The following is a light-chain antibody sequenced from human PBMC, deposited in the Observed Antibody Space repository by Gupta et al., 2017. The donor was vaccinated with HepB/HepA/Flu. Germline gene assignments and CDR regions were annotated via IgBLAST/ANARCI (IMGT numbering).Light chain of an antibody. CDR1: SSDVETYNL. CDR2: EVT. J-gene: IGLJ2*01. CDR3: CSDGSSNAPVV. Sequence: HSALTQSASVSGSPRQAITISCTGTSSDVETYNLVSWYQQNTDKAPKFIIYEVTKRPSGVSNSFSGTKYGNTASLTIAGLQAEDDGDYYCCSDGSSNAPVVFGGGTKVTVL. V-gene: IGLV2-23*02.